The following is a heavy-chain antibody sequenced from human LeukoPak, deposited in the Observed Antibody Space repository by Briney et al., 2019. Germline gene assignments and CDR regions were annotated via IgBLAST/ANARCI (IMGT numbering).Heavy chain of an antibody. Sequence: SETLSLTCTVSGGSISSYYWSWIRQPPGKGLEWIGYICYSGSTYYNPSLKSRVSVSVDTSKNQFSLKLSSVTAADTAVYYCARAGYDILTGYCGAFDIWGQGTMVIVSS. J-gene: IGHJ3*02. CDR2: ICYSGST. CDR3: ARAGYDILTGYCGAFDI. D-gene: IGHD3-9*01. V-gene: IGHV4-59*12. CDR1: GGSISSYY.